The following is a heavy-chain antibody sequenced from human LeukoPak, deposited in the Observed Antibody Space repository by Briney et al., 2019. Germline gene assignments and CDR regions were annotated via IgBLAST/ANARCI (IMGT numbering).Heavy chain of an antibody. CDR2: ISYDGSNK. Sequence: PGGSLRLSCTASGFTFSSYGMHWVRQAPGKGLEWVAVISYDGSNKYYADSVKGRFTISRDNSKNTLYLQMNSLRAEDTAVYYCAKDHNYYYYMDVWGQGTTVTVSS. D-gene: IGHD5-24*01. V-gene: IGHV3-30*18. J-gene: IGHJ6*02. CDR3: AKDHNYYYYMDV. CDR1: GFTFSSYG.